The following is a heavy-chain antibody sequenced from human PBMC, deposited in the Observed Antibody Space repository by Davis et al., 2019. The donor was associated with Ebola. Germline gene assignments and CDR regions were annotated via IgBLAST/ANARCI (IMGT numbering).Heavy chain of an antibody. V-gene: IGHV3-23*01. CDR1: GFTYSNYA. CDR2: ISGNGGTT. D-gene: IGHD3-22*01. Sequence: GGSLRLSCAASGFTYSNYAMHWVRQAPGEGLEWVSAISGNGGTTYYADSVKGRFTISRDNSKNTLYLQMNSLGADDTAIYYCAKDRTPYYYDSSGYYRALFDYWGQGTLVTVSS. J-gene: IGHJ4*02. CDR3: AKDRTPYYYDSSGYYRALFDY.